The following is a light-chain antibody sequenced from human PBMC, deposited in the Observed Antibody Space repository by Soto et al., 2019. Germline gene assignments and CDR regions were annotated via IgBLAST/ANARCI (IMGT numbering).Light chain of an antibody. Sequence: IQMTQSPSSLSASVGDRVTITCRASQGIRDDLGWYQQKPGKAPKLLIFAASSLQSGVPSRFSGSGSGSDFALTISSLQPEDFATYYCLQDYSYPRTFGQGTKVDIK. CDR2: AAS. CDR3: LQDYSYPRT. V-gene: IGKV1-6*01. J-gene: IGKJ1*01. CDR1: QGIRDD.